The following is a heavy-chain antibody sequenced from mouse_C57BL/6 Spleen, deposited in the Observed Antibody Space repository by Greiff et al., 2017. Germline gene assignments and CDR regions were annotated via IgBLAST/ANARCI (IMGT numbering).Heavy chain of an antibody. J-gene: IGHJ2*01. CDR1: GYAFTNYL. Sequence: QVQLKESGAELVRPGTSVKVSCKASGYAFTNYLIEWVKQRPGQGLEWIGVINPGSGGTNYNEKVKGKATLTADKSSSTAYMQLSSLPSEDSAVYSCARRGCGYYLFDYWGQGTTLTVSS. CDR2: INPGSGGT. V-gene: IGHV1-54*01. D-gene: IGHD2-3*01. CDR3: ARRGCGYYLFDY.